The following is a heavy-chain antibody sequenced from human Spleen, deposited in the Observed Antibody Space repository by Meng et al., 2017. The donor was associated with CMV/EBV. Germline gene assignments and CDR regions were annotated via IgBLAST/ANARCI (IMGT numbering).Heavy chain of an antibody. V-gene: IGHV3-74*01. CDR3: ARDSFLGYYYYGMDV. D-gene: IGHD3-3*01. J-gene: IGHJ6*02. CDR1: GFNFDDYA. CDR2: INTDGSST. Sequence: GGSLRLSCAGSGFNFDDYAMHWVRQAPGKGLVWVSRINTDGSSTSYADSVKGRFTISRDNAKNTLYLQMNSLRAEDTAVYYCARDSFLGYYYYGMDVWGQGTTVTVSS.